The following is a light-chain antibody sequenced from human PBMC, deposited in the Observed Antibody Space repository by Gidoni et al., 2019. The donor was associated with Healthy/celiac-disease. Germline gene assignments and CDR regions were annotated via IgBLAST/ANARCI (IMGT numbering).Light chain of an antibody. CDR2: SNN. CDR3: AAWDDSLNGPV. V-gene: IGLV1-44*01. Sequence: QSVLTQPPLASGTPGQRVTISCSGSSSNIGSNTVNWYQQLPGTAPKLLIYSNNQRPSGVPDRFSGSKSGTSASLAISGPQSEDEADYYCAAWDDSLNGPVFGGGTKLTVL. CDR1: SSNIGSNT. J-gene: IGLJ3*02.